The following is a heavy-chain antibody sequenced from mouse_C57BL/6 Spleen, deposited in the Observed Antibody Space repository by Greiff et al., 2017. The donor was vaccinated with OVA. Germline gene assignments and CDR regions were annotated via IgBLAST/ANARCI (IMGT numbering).Heavy chain of an antibody. J-gene: IGHJ1*03. CDR3: VSDYYGGYFDV. Sequence: EVKLMESGGGLVQPKGSLKLSCAASGFSFNTYAMNWVRQAPGKGLEWVARIRSKSNNYATYYADSVKDRFTISRDDSESMLYLQMNNLKTEDTAMYYCVSDYYGGYFDVWGTGTTVTVSS. V-gene: IGHV10-1*01. D-gene: IGHD1-1*01. CDR2: IRSKSNNYAT. CDR1: GFSFNTYA.